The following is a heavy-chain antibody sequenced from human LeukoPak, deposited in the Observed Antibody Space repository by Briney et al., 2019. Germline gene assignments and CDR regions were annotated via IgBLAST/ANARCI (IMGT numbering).Heavy chain of an antibody. V-gene: IGHV4-39*07. D-gene: IGHD6-13*01. CDR2: IYYSGST. CDR1: GGSISSSSYY. Sequence: SETLSLTCTVSGGSISSSSYYWGWIRQPPGKGLEWIGSIYYSGSTYYNPSLKSRVTISVDTFKNQFSLKLSSVTAADTAVYYCARNSGYSSSWLDYWGQGTLVTVSS. CDR3: ARNSGYSSSWLDY. J-gene: IGHJ4*02.